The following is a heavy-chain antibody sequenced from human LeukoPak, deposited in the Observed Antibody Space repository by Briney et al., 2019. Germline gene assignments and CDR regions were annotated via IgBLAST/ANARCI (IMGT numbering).Heavy chain of an antibody. Sequence: GGSLRLSCAASGFTFSSYAMTWVRQAPGKGLEWISAISGSGGRTYYVDSVKGRFTISRDNSKNTLYLQMNSLRAEDTAVYYCAKGSAYDFWSGYHPFDYWGQGTLVTVSS. CDR3: AKGSAYDFWSGYHPFDY. CDR2: ISGSGGRT. J-gene: IGHJ4*02. D-gene: IGHD3-3*01. CDR1: GFTFSSYA. V-gene: IGHV3-23*01.